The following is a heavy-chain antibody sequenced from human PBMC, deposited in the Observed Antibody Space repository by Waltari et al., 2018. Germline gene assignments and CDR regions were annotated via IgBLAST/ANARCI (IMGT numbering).Heavy chain of an antibody. J-gene: IGHJ4*02. Sequence: QVQLQESGPGLVKPSGTLSLTCAVSGGSISSSNWWSWVRKPPGKGLEWIGEIYHSGSTNYNPSLKSRVTISVDKSKNQFSLKLSSVTAADTAVYYCASLYYYDSSGYYPDDYWCQGTLVTVSS. CDR2: IYHSGST. V-gene: IGHV4-4*02. CDR1: GGSISSSNW. D-gene: IGHD3-22*01. CDR3: ASLYYYDSSGYYPDDY.